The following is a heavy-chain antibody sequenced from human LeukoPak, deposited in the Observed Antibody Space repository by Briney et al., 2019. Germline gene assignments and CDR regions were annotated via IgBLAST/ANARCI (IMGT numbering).Heavy chain of an antibody. J-gene: IGHJ4*02. CDR1: GFTFSSYE. CDR2: ISSSSSYI. D-gene: IGHD1-26*01. Sequence: PGGSLRLSCAASGFTFSSYEMNWVRQAPGKGLEWVSSISSSSSYIYYADSVKGRFTISRDNAKNSLYLQMNSLRAEDTAVYYCARDEGALEWEPRPPFDYWGQGTLVTVSS. CDR3: ARDEGALEWEPRPPFDY. V-gene: IGHV3-21*01.